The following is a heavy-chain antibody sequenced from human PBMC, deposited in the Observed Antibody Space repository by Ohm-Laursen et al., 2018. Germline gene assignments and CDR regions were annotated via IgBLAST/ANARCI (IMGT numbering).Heavy chain of an antibody. V-gene: IGHV4-59*01. CDR2: IYYSGST. CDR3: ARGGAGGYWYFDL. J-gene: IGHJ2*01. D-gene: IGHD3-10*01. Sequence: GTLSLTCTVSGGSISSYYWSWIRQPPGKGLEWIGYIYYSGSTNYNPSLKSRVAISVDTSKNQFSLKLSSVPAADTAVYYCARGGAGGYWYFDLWGRGTLVTASS. CDR1: GGSISSYY.